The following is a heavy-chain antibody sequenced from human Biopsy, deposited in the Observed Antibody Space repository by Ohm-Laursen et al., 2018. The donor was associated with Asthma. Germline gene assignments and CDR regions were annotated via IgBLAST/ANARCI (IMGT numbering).Heavy chain of an antibody. Sequence: SLRLSCAASGFTFGDYWMSWVRQAPGKGLDWVAVISFDGTNRNYTDSVKGRSTISRDNSRNTLHLEMNSLRAEDTAVYFCAKEVFPGWELRRGPDSWGQGTLVTVSS. V-gene: IGHV3-30*18. D-gene: IGHD1-26*01. CDR1: GFTFGDYW. CDR3: AKEVFPGWELRRGPDS. CDR2: ISFDGTNR. J-gene: IGHJ4*02.